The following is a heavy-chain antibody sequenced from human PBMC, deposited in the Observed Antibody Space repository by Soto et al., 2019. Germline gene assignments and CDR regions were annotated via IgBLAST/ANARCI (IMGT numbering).Heavy chain of an antibody. CDR2: IYYSGST. J-gene: IGHJ5*02. CDR3: ASSGVQLLWFGELLP. D-gene: IGHD3-10*01. CDR1: GGSVSSGSYY. Sequence: PSGTLSLNCTVSGGSVSSGSYYWSWIRQPPGKGLEWIGYIYYSGSTNYNPSLKSRVTISVDTSKNQFSLKLSSVTAADTAVYYCASSGVQLLWFGELLPWSQGTLVTVSS. V-gene: IGHV4-61*01.